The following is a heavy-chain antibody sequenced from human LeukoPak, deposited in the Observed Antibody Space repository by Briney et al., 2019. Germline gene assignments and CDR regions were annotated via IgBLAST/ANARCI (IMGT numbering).Heavy chain of an antibody. CDR1: GFTFTSSA. CDR3: AAYSSTSCYGCPHWYFDL. CDR2: IVVGSGNT. J-gene: IGHJ2*01. V-gene: IGHV1-58*01. Sequence: GASVKVSCKASGFTFTSSAVQWVRQARGQRLEWIGWIVVGSGNTNYAQKFQERVTITRDMSTSTAYMELSSLRSEDTAVYYCAAYSSTSCYGCPHWYFDLWGRGTLVTVSS. D-gene: IGHD2-2*01.